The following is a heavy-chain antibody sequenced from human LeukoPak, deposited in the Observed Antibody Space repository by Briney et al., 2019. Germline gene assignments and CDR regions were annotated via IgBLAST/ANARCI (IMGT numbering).Heavy chain of an antibody. CDR2: IIPIFGTA. Sequence: SVKVSCKASGDTFSSYAISWVRQAPGQGLEWMGGIIPIFGTANYAQKFQGRVTITADESTSTAYMELSSLRSEDTAVYYCATSSSSLDAFDIWGQGTMVTVSS. CDR1: GDTFSSYA. J-gene: IGHJ3*02. V-gene: IGHV1-69*13. CDR3: ATSSSSLDAFDI. D-gene: IGHD6-13*01.